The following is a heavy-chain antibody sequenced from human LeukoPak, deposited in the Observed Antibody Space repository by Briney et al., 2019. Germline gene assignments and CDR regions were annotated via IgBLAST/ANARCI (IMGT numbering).Heavy chain of an antibody. D-gene: IGHD6-13*01. CDR2: IGHDAVNK. J-gene: IGHJ4*02. Sequence: PGGSLRLSCAASGFTFSGHAMHWVRQTPGKGLEWVAVIGHDAVNKFYADTVKGRFTISRDNSKNTLYLQMNSLRAEDTAVYYCARDGGQSGYSSSWSLDHWGQGTLVTVSS. CDR1: GFTFSGHA. CDR3: ARDGGQSGYSSSWSLDH. V-gene: IGHV3-30*14.